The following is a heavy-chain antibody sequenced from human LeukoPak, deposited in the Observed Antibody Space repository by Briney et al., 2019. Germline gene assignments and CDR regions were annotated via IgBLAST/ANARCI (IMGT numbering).Heavy chain of an antibody. CDR3: ARVYPTSIYYYDIPGPFDY. Sequence: GGSLRLSCAASGFTFSSYEMNWVRQAPGKGLEWVSSISSSSSYIYYADSVKGRFTISRDNAKNSLYLQMNSLRAEDTAVYYCARVYPTSIYYYDIPGPFDYWGQGTLVTVSS. CDR2: ISSSSSYI. D-gene: IGHD3-22*01. J-gene: IGHJ4*02. V-gene: IGHV3-21*01. CDR1: GFTFSSYE.